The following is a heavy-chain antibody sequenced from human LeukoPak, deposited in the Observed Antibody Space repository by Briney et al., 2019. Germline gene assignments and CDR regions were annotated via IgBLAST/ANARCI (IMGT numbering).Heavy chain of an antibody. CDR2: IYSGGST. V-gene: IGHV3-53*01. D-gene: IGHD3-9*01. Sequence: PGGSLRLSCAASGFTVSSYYMSWVRQASGKGLEWVSVIYSGGSTYYADSVKGRFTISRDNSKNTLYLQMNSLRAEDTAVYYCARGPRYFDWLYYFDYWGQGTLVTVSS. J-gene: IGHJ4*02. CDR1: GFTVSSYY. CDR3: ARGPRYFDWLYYFDY.